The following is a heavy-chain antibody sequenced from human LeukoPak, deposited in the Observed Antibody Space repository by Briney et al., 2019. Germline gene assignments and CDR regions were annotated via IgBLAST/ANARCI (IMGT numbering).Heavy chain of an antibody. CDR1: GYTFTGYY. CDR2: INPNSGGT. CDR3: ARDGDLWFGEATMDV. D-gene: IGHD3-10*01. Sequence: GASVKVSCKASGYTFTGYYMHWVRQAPGQGLEWMGWINPNSGGTNYAQKFRGRVTMTRDTSISTAYMELSRLRSDDTAVYYCARDGDLWFGEATMDVWGKGTTVTISS. J-gene: IGHJ6*03. V-gene: IGHV1-2*02.